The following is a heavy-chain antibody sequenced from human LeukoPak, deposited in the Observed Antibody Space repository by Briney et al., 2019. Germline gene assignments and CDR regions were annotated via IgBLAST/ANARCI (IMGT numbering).Heavy chain of an antibody. Sequence: SETLSLTCTVSGASISSYFWSWIRQPAGKGLEWIGRIYTSGTTNYNPSLKSRVTVSVDTSKNQLSLKLTSVTAADTAVYHCARGRGWYDYWSQGTLVTVSS. CDR2: IYTSGTT. CDR1: GASISSYF. CDR3: ARGRGWYDY. D-gene: IGHD6-19*01. J-gene: IGHJ4*02. V-gene: IGHV4-4*07.